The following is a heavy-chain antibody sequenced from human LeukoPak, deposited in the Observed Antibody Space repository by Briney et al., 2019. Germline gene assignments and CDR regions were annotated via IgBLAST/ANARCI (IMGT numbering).Heavy chain of an antibody. CDR2: IRYDGSNK. CDR3: AKESYTGVYYFDY. D-gene: IGHD1-26*01. V-gene: IGHV3-30*02. CDR1: GFTFSSYG. Sequence: PGRSLRLSCAASGFTFSSYGMHWVRQAPGKGLEWVAFIRYDGSNKYYADSVKGRFTISRDNSKNTLYLQMNSLRAEDTAVYYCAKESYTGVYYFDYWGQGTLVTVSS. J-gene: IGHJ4*02.